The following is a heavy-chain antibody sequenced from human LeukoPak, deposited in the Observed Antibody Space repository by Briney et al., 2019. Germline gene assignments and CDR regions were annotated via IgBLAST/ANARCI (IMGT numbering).Heavy chain of an antibody. V-gene: IGHV6-1*01. D-gene: IGHD3-10*01. CDR3: AREDGLGSRQTLFDY. CDR1: GDSVSSNSAA. CDR2: TYYRSKWYN. J-gene: IGHJ4*02. Sequence: SQTLSLTCAISGDSVSSNSAAWNWIRQSPSRGLEWLGRTYYRSKWYNDYAVSVKSRITINPDTSNNHFSLHLNSVTPEDTAVYYCAREDGLGSRQTLFDYWGQGTLVTVSS.